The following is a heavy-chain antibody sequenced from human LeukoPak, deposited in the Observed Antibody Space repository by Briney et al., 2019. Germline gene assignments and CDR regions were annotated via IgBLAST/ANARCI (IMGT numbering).Heavy chain of an antibody. CDR3: ARGGYYGSGSYYSSARPFDY. V-gene: IGHV4-30-2*01. J-gene: IGHJ4*02. Sequence: SETLSLTCAVSGGSISSGGYSWSWIRQPPGKGLEWIGNIYHSGSTYYNPSLKSRVTISVDRSKNQFSLKLSSVTAADTAVYYCARGGYYGSGSYYSSARPFDYWGQGTLVTVSS. CDR2: IYHSGST. CDR1: GGSISSGGYS. D-gene: IGHD3-10*01.